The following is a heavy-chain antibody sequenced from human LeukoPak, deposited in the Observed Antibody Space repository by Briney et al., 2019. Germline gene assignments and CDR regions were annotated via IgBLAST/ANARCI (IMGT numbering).Heavy chain of an antibody. D-gene: IGHD5-24*01. V-gene: IGHV1-2*02. CDR2: INPNSGGT. J-gene: IGHJ3*02. CDR1: GYTFTGYY. Sequence: GASVKVSCKASGYTFTGYYMHWVRQAPGQGLEWMGWINPNSGGTNYAQKFQGRVTMTRDTSISTAYMELSSLRSEDTGVYYCARAASRRWLHRRNDAFDIWGQGTMVTVSS. CDR3: ARAASRRWLHRRNDAFDI.